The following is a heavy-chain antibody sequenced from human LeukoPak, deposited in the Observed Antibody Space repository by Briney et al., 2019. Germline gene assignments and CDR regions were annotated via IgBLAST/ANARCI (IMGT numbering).Heavy chain of an antibody. CDR2: IYSGGNT. Sequence: GGSLRLSCAASGFTVSSNSMTWVRQAPGKGLQWVSVIYSGGNTYYADSVKGRFTISRDNSKNTLYLQMNSLRAEDTAVYYCARENNFGSGMDVWGQGTTVTVSS. J-gene: IGHJ6*02. D-gene: IGHD3-10*01. CDR3: ARENNFGSGMDV. V-gene: IGHV3-53*01. CDR1: GFTVSSNS.